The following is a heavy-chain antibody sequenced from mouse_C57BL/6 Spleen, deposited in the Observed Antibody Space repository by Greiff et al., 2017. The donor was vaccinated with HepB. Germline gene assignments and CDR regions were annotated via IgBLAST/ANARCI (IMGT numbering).Heavy chain of an antibody. CDR1: GYSITSGYY. CDR2: ISYDGSN. V-gene: IGHV3-6*01. J-gene: IGHJ4*01. Sequence: DVQLQESGPGLVKPSQSLSLTCSVTGYSITSGYYWNWIRQFPGNKLEWMGYISYDGSNNYNPSLKNRISITRDTSKNQFFMKLNSVTTEDTATYDCARADGKHGAMDYWGQGTSVTVSS. CDR3: ARADGKHGAMDY. D-gene: IGHD2-1*01.